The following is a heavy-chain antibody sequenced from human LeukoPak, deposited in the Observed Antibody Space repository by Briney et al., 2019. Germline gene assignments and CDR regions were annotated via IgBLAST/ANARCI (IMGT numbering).Heavy chain of an antibody. CDR2: ISGSGGST. V-gene: IGHV3-23*01. CDR1: GFTFSSYA. D-gene: IGHD1-14*01. Sequence: GGSLRLSCAASGFTFSSYAMSWVRQAPGKGLEWVSAISGSGGSTYYAYSGKGRFTISRDNCKNTLYLQMNSMRAEDTAVSYCAVGGMSYFDYWGQGTLVTVYS. CDR3: AVGGMSYFDY. J-gene: IGHJ4*02.